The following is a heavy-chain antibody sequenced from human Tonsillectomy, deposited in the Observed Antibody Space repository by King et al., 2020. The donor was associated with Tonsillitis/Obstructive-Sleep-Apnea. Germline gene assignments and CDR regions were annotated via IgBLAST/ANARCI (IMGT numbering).Heavy chain of an antibody. CDR2: IIPIFGTA. V-gene: IGHV1-69*01. Sequence: QLVQSGAEVKKPGSSVKVSCKASGGTFSSYAISWVRQAPGQGLEWMGGIIPIFGTANYAQTFQGRVTITADESTSTAYMELSSLRSEDTAVYYCARVIWSSSWPDYYYYYMDVWGKGTTVTVSS. CDR1: GGTFSSYA. D-gene: IGHD6-13*01. CDR3: ARVIWSSSWPDYYYYYMDV. J-gene: IGHJ6*03.